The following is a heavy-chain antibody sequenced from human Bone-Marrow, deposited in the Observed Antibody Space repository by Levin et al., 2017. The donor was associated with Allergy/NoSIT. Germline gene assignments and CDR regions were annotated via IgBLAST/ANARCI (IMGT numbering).Heavy chain of an antibody. CDR1: GFSLSTSGVG. V-gene: IGHV2-5*02. CDR2: IYWDDDL. CDR3: AHSQSLRPGLPGYNYGPLDF. Sequence: SGPTLVKPTQTLTLTCTFSGFSLSTSGVGVSWIRQPPGKALEWLALIYWDDDLRYSPSLKRRLTITKDISRNQVVLTMTNMDAEDTATYFCAHSQSLRPGLPGYNYGPLDFWGQGSLVVVSS. J-gene: IGHJ4*02. D-gene: IGHD5-18*01.